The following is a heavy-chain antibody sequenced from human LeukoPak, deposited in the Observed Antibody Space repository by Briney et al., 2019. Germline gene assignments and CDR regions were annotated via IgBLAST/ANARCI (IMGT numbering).Heavy chain of an antibody. CDR3: ARDSRQVRGFYP. CDR1: GYTFTGYY. V-gene: IGHV1-2*04. CDR2: INPNSGGT. D-gene: IGHD2/OR15-2a*01. Sequence: ASVKVSCKASGYTFTGYYMHWVRQAPGQGLEWMGWINPNSGGTNYAQKFQGWVTMTRDTSISTAYMELSSLRSEDTAVYYCARDSRQVRGFYPWGQGTLVTVSS. J-gene: IGHJ5*02.